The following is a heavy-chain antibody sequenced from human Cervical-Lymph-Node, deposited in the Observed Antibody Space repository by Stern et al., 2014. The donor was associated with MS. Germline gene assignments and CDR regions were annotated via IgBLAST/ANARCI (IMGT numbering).Heavy chain of an antibody. V-gene: IGHV2-5*06. Sequence: QITLKESGPTLVRPTQTLTLTCTFSGFSLKTTGVGVGWIRQPPRKALEWLGIIYWDDDNRHGPSLKNRLTLTKDTSKNQVVLTMTNMAPDDTATYYCAHVGPDSSGYLDYWGPGSLVIVSS. J-gene: IGHJ4*02. CDR1: GFSLKTTGVG. CDR2: IYWDDDN. D-gene: IGHD3-22*01. CDR3: AHVGPDSSGYLDY.